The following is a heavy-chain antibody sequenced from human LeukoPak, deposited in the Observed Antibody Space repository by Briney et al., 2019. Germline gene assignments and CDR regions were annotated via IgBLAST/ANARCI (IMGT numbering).Heavy chain of an antibody. D-gene: IGHD3-9*01. Sequence: SETLSLTCTVSGGSISSYYWSWIRQPAGKGLEWIGRIYSSGSTNYNPSLKSRVTMSVDTSKNQFSLNLSSVTAADTAVYYCARGEYYDILTGSLPLDYWGQGTLVTVSS. CDR1: GGSISSYY. J-gene: IGHJ4*02. V-gene: IGHV4-4*07. CDR2: IYSSGST. CDR3: ARGEYYDILTGSLPLDY.